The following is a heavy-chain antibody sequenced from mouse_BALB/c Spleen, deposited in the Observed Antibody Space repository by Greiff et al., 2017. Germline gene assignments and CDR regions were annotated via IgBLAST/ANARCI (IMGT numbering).Heavy chain of an antibody. CDR1: GYTFTSYW. Sequence: VQLHQSGAELAKPGASVKMSCKASGYTFTSYWMHWVKQRPGQGLEWIGYINPSTGYTEYNQKFKDKATLTADKSSSTAYMQLSSLTSEDSAVYYCARRYDYSYYYAMDYWGQGTSVTVSS. CDR3: ARRYDYSYYYAMDY. V-gene: IGHV1-7*01. CDR2: INPSTGYT. J-gene: IGHJ4*01. D-gene: IGHD2-4*01.